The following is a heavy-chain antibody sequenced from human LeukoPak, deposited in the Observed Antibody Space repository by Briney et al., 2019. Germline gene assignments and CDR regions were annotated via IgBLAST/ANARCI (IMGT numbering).Heavy chain of an antibody. Sequence: PGGSLRLSCAASGFTLSDYYMTSIRQAPGKGLERISYISRSETSGGAATYYPDSLKGRFIIYRDNTQHSLYLQMNSLSTDDTAVYCCARDRGQFGSPNVSPNTCSFDIRGQGTMVTVSS. D-gene: IGHD3-10*01. J-gene: IGHJ3*02. CDR3: ARDRGQFGSPNVSPNTCSFDI. CDR2: ISRSETSGGAAT. CDR1: GFTLSDYY. V-gene: IGHV3-11*04.